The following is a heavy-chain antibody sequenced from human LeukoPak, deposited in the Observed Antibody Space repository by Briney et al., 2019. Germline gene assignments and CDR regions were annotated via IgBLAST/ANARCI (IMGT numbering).Heavy chain of an antibody. J-gene: IGHJ4*02. V-gene: IGHV1-58*01. CDR2: IVVGSGNT. D-gene: IGHD3-22*01. Sequence: SVKVSCKASGSTFTNPAVQWLRQPLGQRLDWIGWIVVGSGNTNYAQKFQERVTITRDMSTSTAYMELSSLRSEDTAVYYCAADSMIVVDVGVYWGQGTLVTVSS. CDR1: GSTFTNPA. CDR3: AADSMIVVDVGVY.